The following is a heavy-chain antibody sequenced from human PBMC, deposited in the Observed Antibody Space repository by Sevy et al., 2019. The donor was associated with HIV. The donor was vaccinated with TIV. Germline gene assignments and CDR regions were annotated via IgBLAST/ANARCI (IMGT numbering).Heavy chain of an antibody. V-gene: IGHV4-59*01. CDR2: IHSSGTT. CDR3: TRAPPLRSGDASLNCFDP. CDR1: SGAISSYY. D-gene: IGHD6-19*01. Sequence: SETLSLTCTVSSGAISSYYWSWIRQPPGKGLEYIGYIHSSGTTNYNPALKSRVTISVDTSKNQFSLNLSTVTAADTAVYYCTRAPPLRSGDASLNCFDPWGQGTLVTVSS. J-gene: IGHJ5*02.